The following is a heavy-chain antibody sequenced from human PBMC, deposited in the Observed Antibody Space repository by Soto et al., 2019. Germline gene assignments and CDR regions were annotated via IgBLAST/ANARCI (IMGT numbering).Heavy chain of an antibody. D-gene: IGHD3-3*01. Sequence: QVQLQQWGAGLLKPSETLSLTCAVYTGSFTGYYWSWIRQPPGKGLEWIGKINHRGRTNYNPSLKSRVTISVDTSKNQFSLKLSSVTAADTALYFCARLRDLWGDYYYKALDIWGQGTMVTVSS. V-gene: IGHV4-34*01. J-gene: IGHJ3*02. CDR2: INHRGRT. CDR3: ARLRDLWGDYYYKALDI. CDR1: TGSFTGYY.